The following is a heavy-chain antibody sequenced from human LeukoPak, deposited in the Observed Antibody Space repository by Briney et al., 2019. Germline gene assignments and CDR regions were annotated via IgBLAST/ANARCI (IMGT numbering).Heavy chain of an antibody. CDR1: GGTFSSYA. V-gene: IGHV1-69*05. Sequence: ASVKVSCKASGGTFSSYAISWVRQAPGQGLEWMGGIIPIFGTANYAQKFQGRVTITTDESTSTAYMELSSLRSEDTAVYYCARDRVDIVATISGNDAFDIWGQGTMVTVSS. D-gene: IGHD5-12*01. J-gene: IGHJ3*02. CDR3: ARDRVDIVATISGNDAFDI. CDR2: IIPIFGTA.